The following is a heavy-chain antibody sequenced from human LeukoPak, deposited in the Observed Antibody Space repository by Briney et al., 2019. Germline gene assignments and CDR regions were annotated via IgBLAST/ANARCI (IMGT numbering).Heavy chain of an antibody. CDR1: GYSISSGYY. V-gene: IGHV4-38-2*01. Sequence: SETLSLTCAVSGYSISSGYYWGWLRQPPGKGLEWIGTLYQSGGTKYNPSLKNRVTISVDKSENQLPLKLTSVIAADTAVYYCARTGTGNYFDYWGQGTLVTVSS. J-gene: IGHJ4*02. D-gene: IGHD1-14*01. CDR3: ARTGTGNYFDY. CDR2: LYQSGGT.